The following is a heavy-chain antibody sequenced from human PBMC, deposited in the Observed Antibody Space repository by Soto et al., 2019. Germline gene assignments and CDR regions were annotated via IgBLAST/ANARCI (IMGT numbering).Heavy chain of an antibody. CDR1: GYTFTSYP. J-gene: IGHJ4*02. V-gene: IGHV1-18*04. CDR3: AREYYGTTTWIDY. Sequence: QVKLVQSAPELQRPGDSVKVSCKTSGYTFTSYPYSWVRQAPGQGLEWMGWVNSYDGTTKVAQQFRDRITLTADKSAATVFMELRRLTSDDTAVYYCAREYYGTTTWIDYWGQGTLVAVSS. D-gene: IGHD1-7*01. CDR2: VNSYDGTT.